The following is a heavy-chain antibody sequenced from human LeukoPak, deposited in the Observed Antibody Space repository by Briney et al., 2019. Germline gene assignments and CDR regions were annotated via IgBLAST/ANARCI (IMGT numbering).Heavy chain of an antibody. CDR1: GFTFSSYG. Sequence: GRSLRLSCAASGFTFSSYGMHWVRQAPCKGLEWVAVISYDGSNKYYADSVKGRFTISRDNSKNTLYLQMNSLRAEDTAVYYCAKGYLVATTLNWFDPWGQGTLVTVSS. CDR2: ISYDGSNK. CDR3: AKGYLVATTLNWFDP. V-gene: IGHV3-30*18. J-gene: IGHJ5*02. D-gene: IGHD5-12*01.